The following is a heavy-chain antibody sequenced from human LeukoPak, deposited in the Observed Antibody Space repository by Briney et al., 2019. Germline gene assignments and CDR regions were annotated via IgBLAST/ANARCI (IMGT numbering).Heavy chain of an antibody. CDR2: MWYDGSNT. Sequence: GGSLRLSCAASGFTFSSYGMHWVRQAPGKGLEWVAIMWYDGSNTYYADSVKGRFTISRDNSKNTLYLQMNSLRAEDTAVYYCARDQGYCSGGSCYTLYYFDYWGQGTLVTVSS. J-gene: IGHJ4*02. CDR3: ARDQGYCSGGSCYTLYYFDY. V-gene: IGHV3-33*01. CDR1: GFTFSSYG. D-gene: IGHD2-15*01.